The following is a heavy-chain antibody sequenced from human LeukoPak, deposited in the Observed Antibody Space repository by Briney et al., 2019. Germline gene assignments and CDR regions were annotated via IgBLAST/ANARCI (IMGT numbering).Heavy chain of an antibody. D-gene: IGHD6-19*01. CDR1: GFTFSSYA. Sequence: GSLRLSCAASGFTFSSYAMSWVRQAPGKGLEWVSAISGSGGSTYYADSVKGRFTISRDNSKNTLYLQMNSLRAEDTAVYYCAKVTVASSGAAEYFQHWGQGTLVTVSS. CDR2: ISGSGGST. V-gene: IGHV3-23*01. J-gene: IGHJ1*01. CDR3: AKVTVASSGAAEYFQH.